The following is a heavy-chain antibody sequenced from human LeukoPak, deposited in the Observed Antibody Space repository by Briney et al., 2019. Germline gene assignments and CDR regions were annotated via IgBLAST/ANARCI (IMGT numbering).Heavy chain of an antibody. CDR3: ARGGIQVSGIDEFDY. J-gene: IGHJ4*02. CDR1: GFTFIDYD. CDR2: I. Sequence: GGSLRLSCAASGFTFIDYDMHWVRQVIGKGLEWVSAIKGRFTISRENAESSLYLQMNSLGAEDTAVYYCARGGIQVSGIDEFDYWGQGTLVTVSS. D-gene: IGHD6-19*01. V-gene: IGHV3-13*01.